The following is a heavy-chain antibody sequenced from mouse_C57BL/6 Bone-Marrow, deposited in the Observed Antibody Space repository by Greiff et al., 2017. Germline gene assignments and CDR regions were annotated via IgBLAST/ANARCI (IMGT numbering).Heavy chain of an antibody. CDR1: GFTFSDYY. J-gene: IGHJ4*01. D-gene: IGHD2-1*01. CDR2: ISNGGGST. Sequence: EVQLQESGGGLVQPGGSLKLSCAASGFTFSDYYMYWVRQTPEKRLEWVAYISNGGGSTYYPDTVKGRFTISRDNATNTLYLQMSRLKSEDTAMYYCARYYGNSPGAMDYWGQGTSVTVSS. CDR3: ARYYGNSPGAMDY. V-gene: IGHV5-12*01.